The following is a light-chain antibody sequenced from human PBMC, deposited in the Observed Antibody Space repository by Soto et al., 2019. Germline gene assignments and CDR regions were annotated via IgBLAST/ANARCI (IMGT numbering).Light chain of an antibody. CDR1: QSVRSN. CDR3: QQYGDSART. V-gene: IGKV3-15*01. CDR2: DAA. Sequence: EIVMTQSPATLSVSPGERATLSCRASQSVRSNLAWYQQKPGQAPRLLIYDAATRATGIPARFSGSESGTEFNLTISSLQAEDFAVYYCQQYGDSARTFGPGTRLEIK. J-gene: IGKJ5*01.